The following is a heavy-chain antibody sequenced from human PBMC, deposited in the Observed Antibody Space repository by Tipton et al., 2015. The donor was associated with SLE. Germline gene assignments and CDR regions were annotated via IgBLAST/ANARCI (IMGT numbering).Heavy chain of an antibody. CDR1: GGTFSSYG. CDR3: ARYGWYGLYYFDY. V-gene: IGHV1-18*01. CDR2: ISAYNGNT. Sequence: QSGPEVKKPGSSVKVSCKASGGTFSSYGIGWVRQAPGQGLEWMGWISAYNGNTNYAQKLQGRVTMTTDTSTGTAYMELRSLRSDDTAVYYCARYGWYGLYYFDYWGQGTTVTVSS. J-gene: IGHJ4*03. D-gene: IGHD6-19*01.